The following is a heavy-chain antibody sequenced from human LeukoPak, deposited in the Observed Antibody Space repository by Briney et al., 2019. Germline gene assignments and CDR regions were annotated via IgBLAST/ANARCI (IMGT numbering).Heavy chain of an antibody. J-gene: IGHJ6*03. V-gene: IGHV1-69*05. CDR1: GGTFSSYA. Sequence: ASVKVSCKASGGTFSSYAISWVRQAPGQGLEWMGGIIPIFGTANYAQKLQGRVTITMDESTSTAYMELSSLRSEDTAVYYCALSGGYSYSYYYYYMDVWGKGTTVTVSS. CDR3: ALSGGYSYSYYYYYMDV. D-gene: IGHD5-18*01. CDR2: IIPIFGTA.